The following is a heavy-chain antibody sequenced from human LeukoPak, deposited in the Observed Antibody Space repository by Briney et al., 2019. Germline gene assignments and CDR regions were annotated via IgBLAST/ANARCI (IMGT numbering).Heavy chain of an antibody. J-gene: IGHJ4*02. CDR3: TKDHGFYSSGWHPLFDH. D-gene: IGHD6-19*01. Sequence: GGSLRLSCAASGFTFSSYEMNWVRQAPGKGLERVSTISDSGSSTYYTDSVKGRFTFSRDNSKNTLHLQMNSLRAEDTAVYYCTKDHGFYSSGWHPLFDHWGQGTLVTVTP. CDR1: GFTFSSYE. V-gene: IGHV3-23*01. CDR2: ISDSGSST.